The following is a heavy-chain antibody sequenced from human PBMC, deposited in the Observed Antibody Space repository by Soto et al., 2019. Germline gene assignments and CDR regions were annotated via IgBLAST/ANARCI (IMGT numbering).Heavy chain of an antibody. Sequence: SENLSLTCAVSGYSISSVYWGWLRQPPGRGLEWIAYMYSSGSSSYNPSLKSRVTISVDTSKNQYSLKVNSATAADTAVYFCARECSGVDYWGQGILVT. CDR2: MYSSGSS. V-gene: IGHV4-59*01. D-gene: IGHD2-8*02. CDR3: ARECSGVDY. CDR1: GYSISSVY. J-gene: IGHJ4*02.